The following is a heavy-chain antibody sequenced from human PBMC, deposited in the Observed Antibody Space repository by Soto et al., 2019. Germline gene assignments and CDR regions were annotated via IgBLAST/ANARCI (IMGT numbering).Heavy chain of an antibody. CDR2: ISTYSGDT. Sequence: QVHLVQSGVEVKTPGASVKVSCQASGYTFFTYDISWVRQAPGQGLEWMGWISTYSGDTKYAQKFQGRVTMTTDTSTTTACLERRSLSSDDTAVYYCARHHGPTTSENWFDPWGQGTLVTVSS. CDR3: ARHHGPTTSENWFDP. J-gene: IGHJ5*02. CDR1: GYTFFTYD. D-gene: IGHD5-12*01. V-gene: IGHV1-18*01.